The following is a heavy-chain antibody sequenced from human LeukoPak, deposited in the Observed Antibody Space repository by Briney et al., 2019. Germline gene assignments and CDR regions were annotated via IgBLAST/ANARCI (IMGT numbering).Heavy chain of an antibody. V-gene: IGHV3-64*01. CDR2: ISSDGGST. CDR3: ATYGSGNYGPR. CDR1: GFTFISYA. J-gene: IGHJ4*02. D-gene: IGHD3-10*01. Sequence: GGSLRLSCAASGFTFISYATHWVRPAPGEGLGYVSAISSDGGSTYYANSVKGRFTISRDNSKNTLYLQMGSLRAEDMAVYYCATYGSGNYGPRWGQGTLVTVSS.